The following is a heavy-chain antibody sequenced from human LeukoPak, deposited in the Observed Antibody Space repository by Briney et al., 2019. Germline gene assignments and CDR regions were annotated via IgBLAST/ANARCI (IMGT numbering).Heavy chain of an antibody. Sequence: GGSLILSCAASGFTFTSYAMSWVRQAPGKGLEWVSAISGNGGSTYYADSVKGRFTISRDNSKNTLYLQMNSLRAEDTAIYYCAKRRADYYGSGRGLNYFDYWGQGTLVTVSS. CDR1: GFTFTSYA. CDR2: ISGNGGST. CDR3: AKRRADYYGSGRGLNYFDY. D-gene: IGHD3-10*01. V-gene: IGHV3-23*01. J-gene: IGHJ4*02.